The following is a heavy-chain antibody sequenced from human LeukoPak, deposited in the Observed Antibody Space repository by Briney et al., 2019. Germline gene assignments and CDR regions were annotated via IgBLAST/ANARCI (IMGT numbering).Heavy chain of an antibody. J-gene: IGHJ3*02. D-gene: IGHD5/OR15-5a*01. CDR3: ARASSVSQRVFDI. V-gene: IGHV3-20*04. CDR1: GFTFDDYG. CDR2: INWNGGST. Sequence: GGSLRLSCAVSGFTFDDYGMSWVRQAPEKGLEWVSNINWNGGSTGYADSVRGRFTISRDNAENSLYLQMNSLRAEDTALYYCARASSVSQRVFDIWGQGTMVTVSS.